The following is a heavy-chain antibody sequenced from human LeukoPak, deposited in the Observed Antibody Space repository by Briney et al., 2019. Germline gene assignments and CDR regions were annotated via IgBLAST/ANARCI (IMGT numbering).Heavy chain of an antibody. CDR2: ILYDGSDQ. Sequence: PGGSLRLSCATSGFTFSNFAMHWVRQAPGKGLEWVAAILYDGSDQYYGESVKGRFTISRDNSRNTLYLQMNSLRAEDTAVYFCAVIAVAGTSFDYWGQGTLVTVSS. V-gene: IGHV3-30*04. CDR1: GFTFSNFA. J-gene: IGHJ4*02. CDR3: AVIAVAGTSFDY. D-gene: IGHD6-19*01.